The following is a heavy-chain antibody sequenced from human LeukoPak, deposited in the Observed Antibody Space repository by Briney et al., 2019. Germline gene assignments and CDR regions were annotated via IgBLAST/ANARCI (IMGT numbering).Heavy chain of an antibody. CDR3: ARVRQRYCSSTSCYPTPYYYYYMDV. V-gene: IGHV4-31*03. J-gene: IGHJ6*03. CDR2: IYYSGST. CDR1: GGSISSGGYY. Sequence: SETLSLTCTVSGGSISSGGYYWSWIRQHPGKGLEWIGYIYYSGSTYYNPSLKSRVTISVDTSKNQFSLKLSSVTAADTAVYYCARVRQRYCSSTSCYPTPYYYYYMDVWGKGTTVTVSS. D-gene: IGHD2-2*01.